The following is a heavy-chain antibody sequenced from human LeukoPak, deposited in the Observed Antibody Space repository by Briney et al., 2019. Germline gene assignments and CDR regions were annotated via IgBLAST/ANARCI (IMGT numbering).Heavy chain of an antibody. Sequence: SETLSLTCTVSGGSISSYYWSWIRQPPGKGLEWIGYIYYSGSTNYNPSLKSRVTISVDTSKNQFSLKLSSVTAAATAVYYCARDAGSYRYYYHYMDGWGKGTTVTVSS. J-gene: IGHJ6*03. V-gene: IGHV4-59*01. CDR2: IYYSGST. D-gene: IGHD1-26*01. CDR1: GGSISSYY. CDR3: ARDAGSYRYYYHYMDG.